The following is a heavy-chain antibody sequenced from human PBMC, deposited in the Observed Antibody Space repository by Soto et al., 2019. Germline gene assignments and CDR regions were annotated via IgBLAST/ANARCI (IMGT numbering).Heavy chain of an antibody. D-gene: IGHD3-10*01. Sequence: GASVKVSCKASGGTFSSYAISWVRQAPGQGLEWMGGIIPIFGTANYAQKFQGRVTITADESTSTAYMELSSLRSEDTAVYYCARVFSFGIDYFDYWGQGTLVTVSS. CDR3: ARVFSFGIDYFDY. CDR2: IIPIFGTA. CDR1: GGTFSSYA. V-gene: IGHV1-69*13. J-gene: IGHJ4*02.